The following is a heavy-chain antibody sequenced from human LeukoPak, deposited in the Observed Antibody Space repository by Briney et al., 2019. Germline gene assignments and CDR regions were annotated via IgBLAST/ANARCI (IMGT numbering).Heavy chain of an antibody. Sequence: QPGGSLRLSRAASGFTFHDNAMHWVRQAPGKGLEWVSLISGDGGRTYNADSVKGRFTISRDNSKSSLYLQMNSLRTEDTALYYCAKDRGIAAAYWYFDLWGRGTLVTVSS. D-gene: IGHD6-13*01. CDR2: ISGDGGRT. CDR3: AKDRGIAAAYWYFDL. V-gene: IGHV3-43*02. J-gene: IGHJ2*01. CDR1: GFTFHDNA.